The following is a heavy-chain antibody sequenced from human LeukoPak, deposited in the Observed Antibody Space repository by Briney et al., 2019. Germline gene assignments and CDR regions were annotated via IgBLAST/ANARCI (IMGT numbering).Heavy chain of an antibody. Sequence: SVKVSCKASGGTFSSYAMSWVRQAPGQGLEWMGGIIPIFGTANYAQKFQGRVTITADESTTTAYMELSSLRSEDTAVYYCARKDTAMDPDGYGAFDIWGQGRMVTVSS. CDR1: GGTFSSYA. J-gene: IGHJ3*02. CDR3: ARKDTAMDPDGYGAFDI. D-gene: IGHD5-18*01. CDR2: IIPIFGTA. V-gene: IGHV1-69*13.